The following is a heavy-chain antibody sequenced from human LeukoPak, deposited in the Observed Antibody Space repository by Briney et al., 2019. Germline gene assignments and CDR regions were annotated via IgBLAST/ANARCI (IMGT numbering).Heavy chain of an antibody. J-gene: IGHJ4*02. D-gene: IGHD5-24*01. CDR2: ISSSGSTI. CDR1: GFTFDDYG. V-gene: IGHV3-11*01. CDR3: ARARDGYSFDY. Sequence: GGSLRLSCAASGFTFDDYGMSWVRQAPGKGLEWVSYISSSGSTIYYADSVKGRFTISRDNAKNSLYLQMNSLRAEDTAVYYCARARDGYSFDYWGQGTLVTVSS.